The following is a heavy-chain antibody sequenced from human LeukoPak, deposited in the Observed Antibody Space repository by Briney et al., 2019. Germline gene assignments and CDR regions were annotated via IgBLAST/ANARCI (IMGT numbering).Heavy chain of an antibody. D-gene: IGHD2-15*01. Sequence: PSETLSLTCTVSGGSISSSSYYWGWIRQPSGKGLEWIGNIYYTGSSYYNPSLKSRVTISVDTSKNQFSLKLSSVTAADTAVYYCARVVVAKFDYWGQGTLVTVSS. CDR2: IYYTGSS. J-gene: IGHJ4*02. CDR3: ARVVVAKFDY. CDR1: GGSISSSSYY. V-gene: IGHV4-39*01.